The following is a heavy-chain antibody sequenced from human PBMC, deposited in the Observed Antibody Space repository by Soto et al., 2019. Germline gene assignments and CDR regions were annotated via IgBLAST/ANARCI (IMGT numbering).Heavy chain of an antibody. V-gene: IGHV3-23*01. D-gene: IGHD3-10*01. CDR3: GRTYTGG. CDR1: GFSLRDHS. J-gene: IGHJ4*02. Sequence: LILSCAASGFSLRDHSLSWVRQAAGGGLEWVSGISGSEDRTNYADFVRGRFIISKDRAKNTLYLDMSGLRVDDTAVYFCGRTYTGGWGQGTLVTVS. CDR2: ISGSEDRT.